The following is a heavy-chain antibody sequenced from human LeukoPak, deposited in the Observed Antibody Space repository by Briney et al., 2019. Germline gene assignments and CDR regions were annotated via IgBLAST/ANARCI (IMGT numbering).Heavy chain of an antibody. J-gene: IGHJ3*02. V-gene: IGHV3-23*01. CDR1: GFTFSTYN. D-gene: IGHD2-8*01. CDR2: VLGSGVPT. CDR3: ARLLVGDAFDI. Sequence: GGSLRLSCAAYGFTFSTYNMNWVRQAPGKGLEWVATVLGSGVPTYYADSVQGRFTISRDNSKNTLYLQMNSLRAEDTAVYYCARLLVGDAFDIWGQGTMVTVSS.